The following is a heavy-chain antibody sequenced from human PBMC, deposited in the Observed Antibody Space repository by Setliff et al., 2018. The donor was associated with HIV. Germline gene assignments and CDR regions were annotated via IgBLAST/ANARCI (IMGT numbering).Heavy chain of an antibody. CDR1: GGSVSNYY. D-gene: IGHD2-2*01. Sequence: SETLSLTCTVSGGSVSNYYWTWIRQSAGKGLEWIGHINTSGSTKYNPSLKSRVTMSVDTSKNQFSLKVKSVTAADTAVYYCARQKKSSSWSPNDYWGQGTLVTVSS. CDR3: ARQKKSSSWSPNDY. V-gene: IGHV4-4*07. J-gene: IGHJ4*02. CDR2: INTSGST.